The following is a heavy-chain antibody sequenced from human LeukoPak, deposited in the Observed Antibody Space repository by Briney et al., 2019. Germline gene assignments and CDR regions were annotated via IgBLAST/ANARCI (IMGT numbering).Heavy chain of an antibody. CDR2: IIPIFGTA. CDR3: AGDPYYDSSGYYFDY. CDR1: GYTFTSYY. Sequence: SVKVSCKASGYTFTSYYMHWVRQAPGQGLEWMGGIIPIFGTANYAQKFQGRVTINADESTSTAYMELSSLRSEDTAVYYCAGDPYYDSSGYYFDYWGQGTLVTVSS. D-gene: IGHD3-22*01. V-gene: IGHV1-69*13. J-gene: IGHJ4*02.